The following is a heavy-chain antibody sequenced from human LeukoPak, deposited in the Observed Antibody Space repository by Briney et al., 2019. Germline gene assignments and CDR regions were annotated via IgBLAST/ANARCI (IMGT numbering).Heavy chain of an antibody. J-gene: IGHJ4*02. CDR2: ISYDGSNK. CDR1: GFTFSSYG. D-gene: IGHD6-13*01. Sequence: PGGSLRLSCAASGFTFSSYGMHWVRRAPGKGLEWVAVISYDGSNKYYADSVKGRFTISRDNSKNTLYLQMNSLRAEDTAVYYCAKDRFIAAAGLFDYWGQGTLVTVSS. CDR3: AKDRFIAAAGLFDY. V-gene: IGHV3-30*18.